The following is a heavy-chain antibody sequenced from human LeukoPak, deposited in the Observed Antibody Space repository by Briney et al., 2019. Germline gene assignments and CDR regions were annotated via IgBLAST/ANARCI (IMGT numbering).Heavy chain of an antibody. CDR1: GGSISSSSYY. J-gene: IGHJ4*02. CDR3: ARGGGKRRVVVATPYFDY. CDR2: IYYSGST. V-gene: IGHV4-39*07. D-gene: IGHD2-15*01. Sequence: PSETLSLTCTVSGGSISSSSYYWGWIRQPPGKGLEWIGSIYYSGSTYYNPSLKSRVTISVDTSKNQFSLKLSSVTAADTAVYYCARGGGKRRVVVATPYFDYWGQGTLVTVSS.